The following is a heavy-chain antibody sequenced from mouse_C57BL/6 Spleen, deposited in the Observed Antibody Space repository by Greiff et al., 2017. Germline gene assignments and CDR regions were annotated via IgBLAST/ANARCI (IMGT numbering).Heavy chain of an antibody. CDR1: GYTFTSYW. Sequence: QVQLQQPGAELVMPGASVKLSCKASGYTFTSYWMHWVKQRPGQGLEWIGMIHPNSGSTNYNEKFKSKATLTVDKSSSTAYMQLSSLTSEDSAVYYCARNPITTVVATGYFDVWGTGTTVTVSS. CDR2: IHPNSGST. CDR3: ARNPITTVVATGYFDV. J-gene: IGHJ1*03. D-gene: IGHD1-1*01. V-gene: IGHV1-64*01.